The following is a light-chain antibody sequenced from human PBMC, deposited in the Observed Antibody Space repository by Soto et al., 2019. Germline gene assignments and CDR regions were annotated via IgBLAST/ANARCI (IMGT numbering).Light chain of an antibody. CDR3: QQYKSYPWT. Sequence: DIQMTQSPSTLSVSVGDRVTITCRASQSISTWLAWYQQKPGKAPKLLIYKASSLESGVPSRFSGSGSGTEFTLTISSLQPDDFATYYCQQYKSYPWTFGQGTKVEIK. V-gene: IGKV1-5*03. CDR1: QSISTW. CDR2: KAS. J-gene: IGKJ1*01.